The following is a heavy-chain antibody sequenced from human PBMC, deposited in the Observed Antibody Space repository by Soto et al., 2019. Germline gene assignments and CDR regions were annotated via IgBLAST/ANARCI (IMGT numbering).Heavy chain of an antibody. CDR2: INPNSGGT. CDR3: ARGVTTGPYYYYMDV. Sequence: ASVKVSCKASGYTFTGYYMHWVRQAPGQGLEWMGWINPNSGGTNYAQKFQGWVTMTRDTSISTAYMELSRLRSDDTAVYYCARGVTTGPYYYYMDVWGKGTTVTVSS. V-gene: IGHV1-2*04. D-gene: IGHD4-17*01. CDR1: GYTFTGYY. J-gene: IGHJ6*03.